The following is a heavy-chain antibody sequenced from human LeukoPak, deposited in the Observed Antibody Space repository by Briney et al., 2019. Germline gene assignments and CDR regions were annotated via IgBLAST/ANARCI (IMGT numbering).Heavy chain of an antibody. CDR1: GYTFTSYG. D-gene: IGHD3-10*01. CDR3: ARDKRRFGELLAPFKDY. Sequence: ASVKVSFKASGYTFTSYGISWVRQAPGQGLEWMGWISAYNGNTNYAQKLQGRVTMTTDTSTSTAYMELRSLRSDDTAVYYCARDKRRFGELLAPFKDYWGQGTLVTVSS. CDR2: ISAYNGNT. J-gene: IGHJ4*02. V-gene: IGHV1-18*01.